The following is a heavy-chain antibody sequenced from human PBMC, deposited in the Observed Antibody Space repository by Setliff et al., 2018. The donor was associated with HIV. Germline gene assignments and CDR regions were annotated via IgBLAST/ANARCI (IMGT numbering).Heavy chain of an antibody. V-gene: IGHV1-69*05. Sequence: ASVKVSCKASGGTFSSYVISWVRQAPGQGPEWMGGIIPMYGVTNYAQKFQGRVTITTDESTSTAYMELGSLRSEDTSVYYCALPYCSGGNCWSSASLPPAGWFDPWGQGTLVTVSS. D-gene: IGHD2-15*01. CDR1: GGTFSSYV. CDR3: ALPYCSGGNCWSSASLPPAGWFDP. CDR2: IIPMYGVT. J-gene: IGHJ5*02.